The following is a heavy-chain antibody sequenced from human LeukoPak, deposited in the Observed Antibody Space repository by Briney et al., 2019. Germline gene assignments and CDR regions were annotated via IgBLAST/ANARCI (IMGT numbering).Heavy chain of an antibody. J-gene: IGHJ4*02. D-gene: IGHD4-17*01. CDR2: LWFDGSHE. CDR1: GFNFNNYG. Sequence: GGSLRLSCEASGFNFNNYGMHWVRQAPGKGVEWVAALWFDGSHEYYADSVKGRFTISRDNFKNTLFMEMNALTAGDTAIYYCAKDASDFGDSYFDHWGQGTPVTVSS. CDR3: AKDASDFGDSYFDH. V-gene: IGHV3-33*06.